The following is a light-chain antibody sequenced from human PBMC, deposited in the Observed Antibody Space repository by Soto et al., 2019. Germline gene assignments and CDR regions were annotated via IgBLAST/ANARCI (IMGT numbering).Light chain of an antibody. CDR2: GAS. J-gene: IGKJ1*01. CDR1: QSVSSY. CDR3: QQYNNWPSWT. Sequence: EKVMTQSPATLSMSPGERATLPCRASQSVSSYLAWYQQKPGQAPRLLNYGASTRATGIPARFSGSGSGTEFTLTISSLQSEDFAVYYCQQYNNWPSWTFGQGTKVEIK. V-gene: IGKV3-15*01.